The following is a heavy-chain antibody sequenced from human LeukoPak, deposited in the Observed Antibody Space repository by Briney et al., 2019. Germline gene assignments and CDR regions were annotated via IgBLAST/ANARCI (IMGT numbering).Heavy chain of an antibody. Sequence: GGSLRLSCAASGFTFSGNSMIWVRQAPGKGLEWLSSISNSGGTIYYADSVKGRLTISRDNAKNSLYLQMISLRADDTAVYHCARQETSSYNGAFDIWGQGTMVTVSS. CDR2: ISNSGGTI. V-gene: IGHV3-48*04. J-gene: IGHJ3*02. CDR1: GFTFSGNS. D-gene: IGHD1-26*01. CDR3: ARQETSSYNGAFDI.